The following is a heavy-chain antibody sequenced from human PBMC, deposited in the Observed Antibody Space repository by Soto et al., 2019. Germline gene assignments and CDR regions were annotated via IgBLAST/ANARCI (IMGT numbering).Heavy chain of an antibody. CDR3: AKEAQNFGVASYYYYYYYMDV. D-gene: IGHD3-3*01. CDR2: ISSSSSTI. CDR1: GFTFSSYS. V-gene: IGHV3-48*01. J-gene: IGHJ6*03. Sequence: EVQLVESGGGLVQPGGSLRLSCAASGFTFSSYSMNWVRQAPGKGLEWVSYISSSSSTIYYADSVKGRFTISRDNAKNSLYLQMNSLRAEDTAVYYCAKEAQNFGVASYYYYYYYMDVWGKGTTVTVSS.